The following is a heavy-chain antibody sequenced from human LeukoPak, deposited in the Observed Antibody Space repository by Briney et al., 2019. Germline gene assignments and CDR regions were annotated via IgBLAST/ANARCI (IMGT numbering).Heavy chain of an antibody. V-gene: IGHV4-59*01. CDR3: ARATTAYCTGGICPNFDF. CDR1: GGSITSYY. CDR2: IYYSGTT. D-gene: IGHD2-8*02. Sequence: SETLSLTCTVPGGSITSYYWNWIRQPPGKGLEWIGNIYYSGTTNFNPSLKSRVTMSVDTSRNHFSLQLSSVTAADTALYYCARATTAYCTGGICPNFDFWGQGTLVTVSS. J-gene: IGHJ4*02.